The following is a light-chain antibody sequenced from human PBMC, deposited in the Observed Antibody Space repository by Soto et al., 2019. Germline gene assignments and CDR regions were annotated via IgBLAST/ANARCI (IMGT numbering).Light chain of an antibody. CDR1: QSISSW. V-gene: IGKV1-5*03. CDR3: QQYNSGEFT. J-gene: IGKJ3*01. CDR2: KAS. Sequence: DIQMTQSPSTLSASVGDRVTITCRASQSISSWLAWYQQKPGKAPKLLVYKASSLESGVPSRFSGSGSGTDFTLTISSLPTDDFAAYYCQQYNSGEFTCGPGTKVDIK.